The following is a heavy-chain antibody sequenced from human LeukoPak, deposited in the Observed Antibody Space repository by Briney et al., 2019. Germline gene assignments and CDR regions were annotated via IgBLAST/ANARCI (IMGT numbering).Heavy chain of an antibody. CDR3: ARDADSSGYVGWFDP. Sequence: GGSLRLSCAASGFSFSSYSMNWVRQAPGQGLEWVSSISSSSSYRYYADSVKGRFTISRDNAKNSLYLQMNSLRAEDTAAYYCARDADSSGYVGWFDPWGQGTLVTVSS. D-gene: IGHD3-22*01. V-gene: IGHV3-21*01. CDR2: ISSSSSYR. CDR1: GFSFSSYS. J-gene: IGHJ5*02.